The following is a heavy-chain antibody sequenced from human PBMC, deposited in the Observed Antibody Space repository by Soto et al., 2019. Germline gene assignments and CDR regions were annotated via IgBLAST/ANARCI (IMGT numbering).Heavy chain of an antibody. CDR1: GFTFSNAW. J-gene: IGHJ6*02. V-gene: IGHV3-15*07. CDR3: TTVITFYDFWSGYQPNYYYYGMDV. D-gene: IGHD3-3*01. Sequence: PGGSLRLSCAASGFTFSNAWMNWVRQAPGKGLEWVGRIKSKTDGGTTDYAAPVKGRYNISRDDSKNTLFLKMNSLKTEDTAFYYFTTVITFYDFWSGYQPNYYYYGMDVWGQGTTVTVSS. CDR2: IKSKTDGGTT.